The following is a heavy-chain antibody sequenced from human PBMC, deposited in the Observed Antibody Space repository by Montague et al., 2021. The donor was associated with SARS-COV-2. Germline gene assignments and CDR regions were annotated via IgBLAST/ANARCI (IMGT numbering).Heavy chain of an antibody. J-gene: IGHJ6*02. CDR2: IYNGGSI. D-gene: IGHD2-2*01. V-gene: IGHV4-59*01. CDR1: GSSISNYF. Sequence: SETLSLTCAVSGSSISNYFWSWIRQTPGKGLEWIGYIYNGGSINYNPSLKSRVTISVDTSKNQFSVKLSSVTAADTAVYYCAKTSGGAYYYPMDVWGQGNTVTVSS. CDR3: AKTSGGAYYYPMDV.